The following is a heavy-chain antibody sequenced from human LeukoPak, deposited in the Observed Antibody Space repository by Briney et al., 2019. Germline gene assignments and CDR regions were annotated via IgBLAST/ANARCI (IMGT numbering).Heavy chain of an antibody. V-gene: IGHV3-74*01. Sequence: PEGSLRLSCAASGFTFSSYWMHWVRQAPGKGLVWVSRINSDGSSTSYADSVKGRFTISRDNAKNTLYLQMNSLRAEDTAVYYCAKCYSSSWYWFDPWGQGTLVTVSS. D-gene: IGHD6-13*01. J-gene: IGHJ5*02. CDR3: AKCYSSSWYWFDP. CDR1: GFTFSSYW. CDR2: INSDGSST.